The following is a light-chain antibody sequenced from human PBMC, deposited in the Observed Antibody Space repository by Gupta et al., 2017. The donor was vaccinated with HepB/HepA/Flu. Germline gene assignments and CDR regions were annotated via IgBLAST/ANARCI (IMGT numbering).Light chain of an antibody. CDR1: QSISSY. V-gene: IGKV1-39*01. Sequence: DIQMTQSPSYLSASVGDRVTITCRASQSISSYLNWYQQKPGKAPKLLIYAASSLQSGVPSRFSGSGSGTDFTLTISSLQPEDFATYYCQQSYSTPITVGQGTRLEIK. J-gene: IGKJ5*01. CDR3: QQSYSTPIT. CDR2: AAS.